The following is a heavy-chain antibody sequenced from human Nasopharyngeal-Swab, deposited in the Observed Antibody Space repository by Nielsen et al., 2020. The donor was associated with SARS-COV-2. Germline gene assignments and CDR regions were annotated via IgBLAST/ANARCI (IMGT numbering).Heavy chain of an antibody. D-gene: IGHD6-13*01. V-gene: IGHV3-30-3*01. CDR3: ARARPRLSRSIAAAGLDTFDI. CDR2: MSYDGSNK. CDR1: GFTFSSYA. J-gene: IGHJ3*02. Sequence: LSLTCAASGFTFSSYAMHWVRQAPGKGLGWVAFMSYDGSNKYYADSVKGRFTISRDNSNNTLYLQMSSLRPEDTAVYFCARARPRLSRSIAAAGLDTFDIWGQGTMVTVSS.